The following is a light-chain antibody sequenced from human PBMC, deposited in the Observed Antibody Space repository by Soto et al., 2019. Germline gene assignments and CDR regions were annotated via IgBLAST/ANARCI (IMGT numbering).Light chain of an antibody. CDR3: QQYDTYSMYT. CDR2: DAS. Sequence: DIQITQSPSILSASLGDRITMTCRASQSIGTWLAWYQQKPGKAPKLLIYDASTLESGVPSRFSGSGSGTEFTLIISSLQPDDFATYYCQQYDTYSMYTLGQGTGLEI. J-gene: IGKJ5*01. V-gene: IGKV1-5*01. CDR1: QSIGTW.